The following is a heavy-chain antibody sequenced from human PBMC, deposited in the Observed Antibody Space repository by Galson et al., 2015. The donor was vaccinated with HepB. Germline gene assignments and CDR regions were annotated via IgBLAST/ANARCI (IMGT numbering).Heavy chain of an antibody. V-gene: IGHV3-30*04. Sequence: SLRLSCAASGFTFSSYAMHWVRQAPGKGLEWVAVISYDGSNKYYADSVKGRFTISRDNSKNTLYLQMNSLRAEDTAVYYCARDLRVAVAGAGPHDYWGQGTLVTVSS. J-gene: IGHJ4*02. CDR1: GFTFSSYA. CDR3: ARDLRVAVAGAGPHDY. CDR2: ISYDGSNK. D-gene: IGHD6-19*01.